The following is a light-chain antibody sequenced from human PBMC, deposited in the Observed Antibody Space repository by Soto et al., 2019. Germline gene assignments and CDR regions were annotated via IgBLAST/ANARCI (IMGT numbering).Light chain of an antibody. CDR1: QSVSSY. CDR3: QQRNSWPLIT. V-gene: IGKV3-11*01. CDR2: DIS. J-gene: IGKJ2*01. Sequence: EIVLTQFPATLSLSPGERATLSCRASQSVSSYLSWYHQKPGQAPRLLLYDISNRATGIPARFIGSGSGTDFTLTISSLEPEDSAVYYCQQRNSWPLITFGQGTKLEI.